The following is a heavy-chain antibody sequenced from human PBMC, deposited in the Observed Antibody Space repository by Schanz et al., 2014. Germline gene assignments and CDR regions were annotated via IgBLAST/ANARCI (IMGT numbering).Heavy chain of an antibody. J-gene: IGHJ4*02. Sequence: DVQLLESGGGLVQPGGSLRLSCGGSGFTFSKYWMSWVRQAPGKGLEWVSAISGSGGSTYYADSVKGRFTISRDNSKNTLYLQMNSLRAEDTAVYYCAKDPSHGDYDYYFDYWGQGTLVTVSS. V-gene: IGHV3-23*01. CDR1: GFTFSKYW. D-gene: IGHD3-22*01. CDR3: AKDPSHGDYDYYFDY. CDR2: ISGSGGST.